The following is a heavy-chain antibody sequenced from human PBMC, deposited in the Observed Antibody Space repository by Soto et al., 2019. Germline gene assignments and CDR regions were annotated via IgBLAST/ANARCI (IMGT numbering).Heavy chain of an antibody. CDR1: GYTLTELS. CDR2: FDPEDGET. V-gene: IGHV1-24*01. J-gene: IGHJ4*02. Sequence: ASVKVSCKVSGYTLTELSIHWVRQAPGKGLEWMGGFDPEDGETIYAQKFQGRVTITRDTSASTAYMELSSLRSEDTAVYYCARGSGYYYGDAYWGQGTLVTVSS. D-gene: IGHD3-22*01. CDR3: ARGSGYYYGDAY.